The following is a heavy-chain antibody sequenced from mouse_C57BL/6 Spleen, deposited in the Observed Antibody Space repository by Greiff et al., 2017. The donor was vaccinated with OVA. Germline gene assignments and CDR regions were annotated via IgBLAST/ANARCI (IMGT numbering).Heavy chain of an antibody. V-gene: IGHV1-69*01. J-gene: IGHJ3*01. CDR3: ARGGYGSSYWFAY. CDR1: GYTFTSYW. Sequence: QVQLQQPGAELVMPGASVKLSCKASGYTFTSYWMHWVKQRPGQGLEWIGEIDPSDSYTNYNQKFKGKSTLTVDKSSSTADMQLSSLTSEDSAVYYCARGGYGSSYWFAYWGQGTLVTVSA. CDR2: IDPSDSYT. D-gene: IGHD1-1*01.